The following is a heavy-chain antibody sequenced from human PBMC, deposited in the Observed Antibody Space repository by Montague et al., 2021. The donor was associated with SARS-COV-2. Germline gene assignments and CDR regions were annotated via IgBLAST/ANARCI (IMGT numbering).Heavy chain of an antibody. Sequence: SETLSLTCTDSGGSISSYYWSWIRQPPGRGLQWIGYISYSGSTNYNPSLKSRVTISVDTSKNHFTLRLSSVTAADTAVDDCADVRWTQLLFGALYYGMDVWGQGTTVTVSS. D-gene: IGHD2-2*01. V-gene: IGHV4-59*01. CDR2: ISYSGST. CDR3: ADVRWTQLLFGALYYGMDV. J-gene: IGHJ6*02. CDR1: GGSISSYY.